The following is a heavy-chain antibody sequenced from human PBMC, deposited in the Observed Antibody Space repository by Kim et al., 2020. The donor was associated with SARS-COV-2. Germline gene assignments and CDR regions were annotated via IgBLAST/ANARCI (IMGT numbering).Heavy chain of an antibody. Sequence: NPSLQSRVSIAVDTSKNQFSLKLSSVTAADTAVYYCARSVTGTESNFDYWGQGTLVTVSS. V-gene: IGHV4-59*01. D-gene: IGHD1-20*01. J-gene: IGHJ4*02. CDR3: ARSVTGTESNFDY.